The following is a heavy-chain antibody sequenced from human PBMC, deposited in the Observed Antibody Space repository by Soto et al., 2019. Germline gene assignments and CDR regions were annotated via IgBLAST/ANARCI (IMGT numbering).Heavy chain of an antibody. V-gene: IGHV1-46*01. Sequence: ASVKVSCKASGYTFTSYYMHWVRQAPGQGLEWMGIINPSGGSTSYAQKFQGRVTMTRDTSTSTVYMELSSLRSEDTAVYYCAGRARAAKFDYWGQGTLVTVSS. CDR2: INPSGGST. D-gene: IGHD6-13*01. CDR3: AGRARAAKFDY. J-gene: IGHJ4*02. CDR1: GYTFTSYY.